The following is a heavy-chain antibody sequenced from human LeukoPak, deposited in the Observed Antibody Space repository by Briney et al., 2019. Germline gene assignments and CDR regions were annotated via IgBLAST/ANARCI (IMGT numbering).Heavy chain of an antibody. CDR1: GYTFTSYD. V-gene: IGHV1-8*01. CDR2: MNPNSGNT. CDR3: ARVQSDSTHDYGDYAFSYYFDY. J-gene: IGHJ4*02. D-gene: IGHD4-17*01. Sequence: GASVKVSCKAPGYTFTSYDINWVRQATGQGLEWMGWMNPNSGNTGYAQKFQGRVTMTRNTSISTAYMELSSLRSEDTAVYYCARVQSDSTHDYGDYAFSYYFDYWGQGTLVTVSS.